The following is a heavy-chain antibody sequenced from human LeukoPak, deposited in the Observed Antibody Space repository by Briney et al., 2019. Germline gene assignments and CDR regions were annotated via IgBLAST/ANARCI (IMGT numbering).Heavy chain of an antibody. D-gene: IGHD1-1*01. Sequence: SETLSLTCAVYGGSFSGYYWSWIRQPPGKGLEWIGEINHSGSTNYNPSLKSRVTISVDTSKNQFSLKLSSVTAADTAVYYCARGQGTTFDYWSQGTLVTVSS. V-gene: IGHV4-34*01. CDR2: INHSGST. CDR3: ARGQGTTFDY. J-gene: IGHJ4*02. CDR1: GGSFSGYY.